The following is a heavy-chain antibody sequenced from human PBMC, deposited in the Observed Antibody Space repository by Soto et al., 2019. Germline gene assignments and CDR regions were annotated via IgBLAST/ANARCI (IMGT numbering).Heavy chain of an antibody. CDR1: GYTFTSYA. CDR2: INAGNGNT. V-gene: IGHV1-3*01. Sequence: ASVKVSCKASGYTFTSYAMHWVRQAPGQRLEWMGWINAGNGNTKYSQKFQGRVTITRDTSASTAYIELSSLRSENTAVYYFARARAERDIVVVPAAMSPIDYWGQGTLVTVSS. D-gene: IGHD2-2*01. J-gene: IGHJ4*02. CDR3: ARARAERDIVVVPAAMSPIDY.